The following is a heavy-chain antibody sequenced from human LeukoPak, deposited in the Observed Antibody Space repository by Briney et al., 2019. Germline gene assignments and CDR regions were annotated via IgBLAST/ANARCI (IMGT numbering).Heavy chain of an antibody. Sequence: ASVKVSCKASGYTFSAYCMHWVRQAPGQGLEWMGWINPKSGGTNYAQKFQDRVTMTRDTSISSTHMELSRLKSDDTAVYYCVRDLGISGWYAPPLGYFDSWGQGTLVTVSS. J-gene: IGHJ4*02. CDR3: VRDLGISGWYAPPLGYFDS. V-gene: IGHV1-2*02. CDR2: INPKSGGT. CDR1: GYTFSAYC. D-gene: IGHD6-19*01.